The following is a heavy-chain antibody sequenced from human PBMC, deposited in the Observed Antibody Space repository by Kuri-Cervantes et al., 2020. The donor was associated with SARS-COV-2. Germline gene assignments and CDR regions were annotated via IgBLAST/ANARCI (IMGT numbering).Heavy chain of an antibody. J-gene: IGHJ6*02. D-gene: IGHD3-10*01. CDR1: GYTFSSYY. CDR2: INPNSGGT. CDR3: ARGMVRGIIQYYYYAMDV. Sequence: ASVKVSCKASGYTFSSYYMYWVRQAPGQGLEWMGWINPNSGGTNYAQNFQGWVTMTRDTSISTAYMELSRLRSDDTAVYYCARGMVRGIIQYYYYAMDVWGQGTTVTDSS. V-gene: IGHV1-2*04.